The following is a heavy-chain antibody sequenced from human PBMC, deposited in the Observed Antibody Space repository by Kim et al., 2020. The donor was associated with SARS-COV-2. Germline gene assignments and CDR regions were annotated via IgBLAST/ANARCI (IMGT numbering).Heavy chain of an antibody. D-gene: IGHD2-21*01. CDR3: AKAIGDNNYFDS. V-gene: IGHV3-23*01. Sequence: GGSLRLSCVASGFAINNYAMGWVRQAPGKGIEWVAVSGTLTEYADSVKGRLTISRDNSRNTVYLQMNSLRVDDTAIYFCAKAIGDNNYFDSWGQGTLVTVSS. J-gene: IGHJ4*02. CDR1: GFAINNYA. CDR2: VSGTLT.